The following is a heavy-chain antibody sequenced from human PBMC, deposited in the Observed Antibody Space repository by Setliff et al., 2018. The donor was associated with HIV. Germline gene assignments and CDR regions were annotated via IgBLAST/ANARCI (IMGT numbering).Heavy chain of an antibody. J-gene: IGHJ6*03. V-gene: IGHV4-4*07. Sequence: PSETLSLTCSVSGAPITSHNWSWIRQAAGKGLEWIGRIYTRGNTNYNPSLRSRVTMSVDTSKNQFSLKVTSVTAADTAVYYCTRDLWGDDYYYNNMDVWGKGTTVTVSS. D-gene: IGHD2-21*02. CDR2: IYTRGNT. CDR3: TRDLWGDDYYYNNMDV. CDR1: GAPITSHN.